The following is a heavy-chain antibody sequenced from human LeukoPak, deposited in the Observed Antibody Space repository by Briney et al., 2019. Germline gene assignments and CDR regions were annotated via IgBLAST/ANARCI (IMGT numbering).Heavy chain of an antibody. V-gene: IGHV3-23*01. D-gene: IGHD6-19*01. J-gene: IGHJ4*02. Sequence: AGGSLRLSCTASGFTFSTYAMSWVRQAPGKGLEWVSAITDSGGNTYYAAPVKGRFTISRDNSKNTLYLQMNSLRAEDTAVYYCARDLAYSSGMADYWGQGTLVTVSS. CDR3: ARDLAYSSGMADY. CDR2: ITDSGGNT. CDR1: GFTFSTYA.